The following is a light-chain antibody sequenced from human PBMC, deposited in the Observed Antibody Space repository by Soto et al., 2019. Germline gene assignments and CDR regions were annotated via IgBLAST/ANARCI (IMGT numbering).Light chain of an antibody. V-gene: IGKV1-39*01. J-gene: IGKJ5*01. CDR2: AAS. CDR3: QQSYSTPPVT. CDR1: QSISSY. Sequence: DIQMTQSPSSLSASVGDTFSFTSRSSQSISSYLNWYQKKPGKAHKLLIYAASSLQSGVPSRFSSSGSGTDFTLTISSLKTEDLATYYGQQSYSTPPVTFGQGTRLEIK.